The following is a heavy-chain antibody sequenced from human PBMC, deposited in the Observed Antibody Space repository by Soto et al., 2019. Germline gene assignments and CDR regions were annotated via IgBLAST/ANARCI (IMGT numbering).Heavy chain of an antibody. D-gene: IGHD6-6*01. Sequence: EVHLVESGGGLVQPGGSLRLSCAVSGFTFEDYAMHWVRQAPGKGLEWVSGISWDSRSVAYSDAVKGRFTISRDNAENSLHLQMNSLRAEDTAVYYCAKDSIRRSFSRSSTRARDAFDIWGQETMVTVSS. CDR3: AKDSIRRSFSRSSTRARDAFDI. CDR1: GFTFEDYA. J-gene: IGHJ3*02. CDR2: ISWDSRSV. V-gene: IGHV3-9*01.